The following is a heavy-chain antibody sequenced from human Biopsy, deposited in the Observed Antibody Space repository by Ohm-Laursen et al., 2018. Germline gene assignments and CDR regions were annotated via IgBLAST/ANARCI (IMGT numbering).Heavy chain of an antibody. D-gene: IGHD4-23*01. J-gene: IGHJ6*02. CDR2: ISRSGSII. V-gene: IGHV3-11*01. CDR1: GFTFSDYY. CDR3: ARDWGGDYGGNIDYYYFYGMGV. Sequence: GSLRLSCTASGFTFSDYYMSWVRQAPGQGLEWLSYISRSGSIIDYADSVKGRFTISRDNAQNTLYLQMNSLRADDTAVYYCARDWGGDYGGNIDYYYFYGMGVWGQGTTVTVSS.